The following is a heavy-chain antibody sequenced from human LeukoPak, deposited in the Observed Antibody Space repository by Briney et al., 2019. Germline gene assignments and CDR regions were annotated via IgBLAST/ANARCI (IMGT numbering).Heavy chain of an antibody. CDR1: GFTFSSYA. V-gene: IGHV3-23*01. D-gene: IGHD2-2*01. Sequence: GGSLRLSCAASGFTFSSYAMSWVRQAPGKGLEWVSAISGSGGSTYYADSVKGRFTISRDNSKNTLYLQMNGLRAEDTAVYYCAKELIVVVPAAAYGMDVWGKGTTVTVSS. J-gene: IGHJ6*04. CDR3: AKELIVVVPAAAYGMDV. CDR2: ISGSGGST.